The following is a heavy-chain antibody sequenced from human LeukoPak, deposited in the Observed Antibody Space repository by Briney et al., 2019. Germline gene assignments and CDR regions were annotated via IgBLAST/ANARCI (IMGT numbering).Heavy chain of an antibody. CDR3: ATGVAGDEPLDY. J-gene: IGHJ4*02. V-gene: IGHV4-4*07. CDR1: GDSISSYY. CDR2: IYPSGTT. D-gene: IGHD4-17*01. Sequence: SEALSLTCTVSGDSISSYYWSWIRQAAGKGLEWIGRIYPSGTTKYNPSLTSRVTMSVDTSKNQFSLKLTSVTAADTAVYYCATGVAGDEPLDYWGQGTLVTVSS.